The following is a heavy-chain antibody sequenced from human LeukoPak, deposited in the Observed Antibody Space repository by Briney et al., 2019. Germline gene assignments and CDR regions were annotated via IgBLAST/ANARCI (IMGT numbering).Heavy chain of an antibody. Sequence: ASVKVSCKASGGTFSSYAISWVRQAPGQGLEWMGGIIPIFGTANYAQKFQGRVTITADESTSTAYMELSSLRSEDTAVYYCARVRDYYDSSGYFDCWGQGTLVTVSS. D-gene: IGHD3-22*01. CDR3: ARVRDYYDSSGYFDC. J-gene: IGHJ4*02. V-gene: IGHV1-69*13. CDR1: GGTFSSYA. CDR2: IIPIFGTA.